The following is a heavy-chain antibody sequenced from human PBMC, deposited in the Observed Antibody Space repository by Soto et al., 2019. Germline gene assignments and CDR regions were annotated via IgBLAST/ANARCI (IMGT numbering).Heavy chain of an antibody. J-gene: IGHJ4*02. V-gene: IGHV1-18*01. CDR1: GYTFTSYG. D-gene: IGHD2-15*01. Sequence: ASVKVSCKASGYTFTSYGISWVRQAPGQGLEWMGWISAYNGNTNYAQKLQGRVTMTTDTSTSTSYMELTRLRSEDTAVYYCARVNPKVAATLWGQGTLVTVSS. CDR2: ISAYNGNT. CDR3: ARVNPKVAATL.